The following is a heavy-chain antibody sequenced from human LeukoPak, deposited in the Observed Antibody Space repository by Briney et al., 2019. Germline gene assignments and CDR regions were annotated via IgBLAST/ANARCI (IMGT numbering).Heavy chain of an antibody. V-gene: IGHV1-18*01. D-gene: IGHD3-9*01. CDR1: GYTFTSYG. CDR3: ARAPYDILTGYGDDH. CDR2: ISAYNGNT. J-gene: IGHJ4*02. Sequence: ASVKVSCKASGYTFTSYGISWVRQAPGQGLEWMGWISAYNGNTNYAQRLQGRVTMTTDTSTSTAYMELRSLTSDDAAVYYCARAPYDILTGYGDDHWGQGTLVTVSS.